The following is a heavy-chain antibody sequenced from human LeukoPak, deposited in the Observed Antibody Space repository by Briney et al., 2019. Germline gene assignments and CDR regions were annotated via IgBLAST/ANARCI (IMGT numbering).Heavy chain of an antibody. CDR2: FDPEDGET. CDR1: GYTLTELS. V-gene: IGHV1-24*01. Sequence: ASVKVSCKVSGYTLTELSMHWVRRAPGKGLEWMGGFDPEDGETIYALKFQGRVTMTEDTSTDTAYMELSSLRSEDTAVYYCATAPRDSSGYYSDYWGQGTLVTVSS. D-gene: IGHD3-22*01. J-gene: IGHJ4*02. CDR3: ATAPRDSSGYYSDY.